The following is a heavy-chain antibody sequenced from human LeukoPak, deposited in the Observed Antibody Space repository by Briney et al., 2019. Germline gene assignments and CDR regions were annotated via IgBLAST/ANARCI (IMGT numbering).Heavy chain of an antibody. CDR1: GFTFSSYG. CDR2: ILNDGSQE. D-gene: IGHD3-16*01. Sequence: GGSLRLSCAASGFTFSSYGMHWVRQAPGKVLEWVAVILNDGSQEKYADSVKGRFTISRDNSKNTLFLQMNSLRAEDTAVYYCARDDALGDNALDIWGQGTMVTVSS. CDR3: ARDDALGDNALDI. J-gene: IGHJ3*02. V-gene: IGHV3-33*01.